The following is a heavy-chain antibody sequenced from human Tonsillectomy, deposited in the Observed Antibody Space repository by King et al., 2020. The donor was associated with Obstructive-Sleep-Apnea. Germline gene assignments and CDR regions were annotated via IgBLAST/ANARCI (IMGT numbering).Heavy chain of an antibody. Sequence: DVQLVESGGGLVQPGGSLRLSCAASGFTVSGDYMSWVRQAPGKGLEWVSVIYFGGSTYYADSLKGRFTISSDNSKSTLYLQMNSLRVEDTAVYYCARASGYDPLSLDSWGQGTLVTVSS. CDR3: ARASGYDPLSLDS. J-gene: IGHJ4*02. D-gene: IGHD5-12*01. CDR1: GFTVSGDY. V-gene: IGHV3-66*01. CDR2: IYFGGST.